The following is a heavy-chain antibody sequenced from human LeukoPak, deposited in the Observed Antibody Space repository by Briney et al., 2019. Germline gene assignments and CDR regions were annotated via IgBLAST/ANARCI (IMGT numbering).Heavy chain of an antibody. CDR2: ISGSGGST. V-gene: IGHV3-23*01. CDR3: AKSGGFVDYFDY. CDR1: GFTFSSYA. D-gene: IGHD3-3*01. Sequence: AGSLRLSCAASGFTFSSYAMSWVRQAPGKGLEWVSAISGSGGSTYYADSVKGRFTISRDNSKNTLYLQMNSLRAEDTAVYYCAKSGGFVDYFDYWGQGTLVTVSS. J-gene: IGHJ4*02.